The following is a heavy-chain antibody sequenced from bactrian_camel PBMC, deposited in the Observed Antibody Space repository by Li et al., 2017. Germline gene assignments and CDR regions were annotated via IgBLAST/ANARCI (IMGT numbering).Heavy chain of an antibody. CDR1: GYGCCYYD. CDR3: ATRGLSLDSDSYYSRGSGY. D-gene: IGHD1*01. J-gene: IGHJ6*01. CDR2: IDTGGGST. Sequence: DVQLVESGGGLVQPGGSLRLSCAASGYGCCYYDMSWYRQAPGKGLEWVSAIDTGGGSTHYADSVKGRFTISRDNAKNTVYLQMNSLKTEDTAVYYCATRGLSLDSDSYYSRGSGYWGQGTQVTVS. V-gene: IGHV3S40*01.